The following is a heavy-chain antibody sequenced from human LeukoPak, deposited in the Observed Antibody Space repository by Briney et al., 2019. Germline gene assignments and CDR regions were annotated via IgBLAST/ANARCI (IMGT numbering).Heavy chain of an antibody. CDR2: IRYDGSNK. Sequence: GGSLRLSCAASGFTFSSYGMHWVRQAPGKGLEWVAFIRYDGSNKKYSDSVKGRFTVSRDTSKNTLYLQMNSLRPEDTAVYYCAKTGSRGGTFRPSYYYYYMDVWGEGTTVTISS. D-gene: IGHD3-9*01. CDR1: GFTFSSYG. V-gene: IGHV3-30*02. CDR3: AKTGSRGGTFRPSYYYYYMDV. J-gene: IGHJ6*03.